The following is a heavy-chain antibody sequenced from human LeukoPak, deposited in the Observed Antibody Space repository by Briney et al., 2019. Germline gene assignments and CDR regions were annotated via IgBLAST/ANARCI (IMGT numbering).Heavy chain of an antibody. CDR3: ARLSYGQNYSDY. CDR2: ISSSGTTK. D-gene: IGHD5-18*01. J-gene: IGHJ4*02. CDR1: GFTFSSFE. V-gene: IGHV3-48*03. Sequence: GGSLRLSCAASGFTFSSFEMNWVRQAPGKGLEWVSYISSSGTTKYHADSVKGRFTISRDNAKNSLYLHMNSLRAEDTAVYDCARLSYGQNYSDYWGQGTLVTVSS.